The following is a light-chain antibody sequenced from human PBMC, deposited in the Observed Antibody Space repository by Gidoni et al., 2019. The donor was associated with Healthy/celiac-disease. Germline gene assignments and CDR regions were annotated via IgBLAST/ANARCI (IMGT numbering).Light chain of an antibody. CDR2: QDN. CDR3: QAWDSSLTV. J-gene: IGLJ2*01. CDR1: KLGDKY. V-gene: IGLV3-1*01. Sequence: SYELTQPPSVSVSPGQTASITCSGDKLGDKYACWYQQKPGQSPVLVIYQDNKRPSGIPERFSCSNSGNTATLTISGTQAMDEADYYCQAWDSSLTVFGGGTKLTVL.